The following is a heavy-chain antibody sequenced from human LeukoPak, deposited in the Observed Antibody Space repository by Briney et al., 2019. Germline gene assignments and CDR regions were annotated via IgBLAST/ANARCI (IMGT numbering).Heavy chain of an antibody. Sequence: SETLSLTCTVSGGSISSYYWSWIRQPPGKGLEWIGYIYYSGSTNYNPSLKSRVTISVDTSKNQFSLKLSSVTAADTAVYYCARVLVEMATIVGFDYRGQGTLVTVSS. D-gene: IGHD5-24*01. CDR1: GGSISSYY. CDR3: ARVLVEMATIVGFDY. J-gene: IGHJ4*02. CDR2: IYYSGST. V-gene: IGHV4-59*01.